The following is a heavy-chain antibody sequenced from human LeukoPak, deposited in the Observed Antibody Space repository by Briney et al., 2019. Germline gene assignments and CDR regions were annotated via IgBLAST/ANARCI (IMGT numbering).Heavy chain of an antibody. Sequence: GGSLRLSCAASGFTFSSYGMTWVRQAPGKGLEWVSGINWNGGSTGYADSVRGRFTISRDNAKNSLYLQMNSLRAEDTALYYCARDLSGDYVGNWDYWGQGTLVTVSS. CDR3: ARDLSGDYVGNWDY. CDR1: GFTFSSYG. D-gene: IGHD4-23*01. V-gene: IGHV3-20*04. CDR2: INWNGGST. J-gene: IGHJ4*02.